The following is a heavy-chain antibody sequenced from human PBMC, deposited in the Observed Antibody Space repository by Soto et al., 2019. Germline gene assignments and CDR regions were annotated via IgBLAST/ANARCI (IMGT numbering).Heavy chain of an antibody. CDR2: LSAYNGNT. D-gene: IGHD3-22*01. V-gene: IGHV1-18*01. J-gene: IGHJ4*02. Sequence: QVQLVQSGAEVKKVGASVKVSCKASGYIFSSYGVTWVRQAPGQGLEWMGWLSAYNGNTNYAHKVQGRVTMTTDTSTSTADMELRSLRSDDTAVYYCARDAAPYLYDSNVYCSYWGQGTLVTVSS. CDR3: ARDAAPYLYDSNVYCSY. CDR1: GYIFSSYG.